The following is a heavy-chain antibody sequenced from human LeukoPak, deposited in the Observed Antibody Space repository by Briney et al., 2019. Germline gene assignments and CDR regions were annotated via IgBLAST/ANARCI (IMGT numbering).Heavy chain of an antibody. V-gene: IGHV3-74*01. J-gene: IGHJ4*02. CDR3: ARAYSSSWYDY. CDR2: IDSDGTNR. Sequence: GGSLRLSCAASGFTFSRYWMHWVRQAPGKGLVWVSRIDSDGTNRDYADSVKGRFTISRDNSKNTLYLQMNSLRAEDTAVYYCARAYSSSWYDYWGQGTLVTVSS. CDR1: GFTFSRYW. D-gene: IGHD6-13*01.